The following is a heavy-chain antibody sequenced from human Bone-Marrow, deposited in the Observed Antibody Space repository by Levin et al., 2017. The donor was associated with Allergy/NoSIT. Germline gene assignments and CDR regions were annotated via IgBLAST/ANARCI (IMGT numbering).Heavy chain of an antibody. CDR1: GFTFSSYW. CDR3: ASMHSSSWYLDY. J-gene: IGHJ4*02. D-gene: IGHD6-13*01. V-gene: IGHV3-7*03. Sequence: ASVKVSCAASGFTFSSYWMSWVRQAPGKGLEWVANIKQDGSEKYYVDSVKGRFTISRDNAKNSLYLQMNSLRAEDTAVYYCASMHSSSWYLDYWGQGTLVTVSS. CDR2: IKQDGSEK.